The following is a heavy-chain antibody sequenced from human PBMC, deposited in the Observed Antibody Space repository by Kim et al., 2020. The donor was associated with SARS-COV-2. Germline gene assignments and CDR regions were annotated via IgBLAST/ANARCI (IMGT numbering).Heavy chain of an antibody. CDR3: ATGTTY. D-gene: IGHD4-17*01. CDR2: INQHGSVK. V-gene: IGHV3-7*05. J-gene: IGHJ4*02. CDR1: GFAFSNYW. Sequence: GGSLRLSCAASGFAFSNYWMNWVRQAPGKGLEWVANINQHGSVKRYVDSVKGRFTISRDNAKNSLYLQMDTLGAEDTALYYCATGTTYWGQGTLVTVSS.